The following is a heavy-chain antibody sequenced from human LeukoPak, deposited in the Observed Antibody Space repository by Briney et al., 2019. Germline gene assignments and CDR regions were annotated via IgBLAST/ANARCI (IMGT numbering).Heavy chain of an antibody. CDR3: ARTVYDLRGQRLIPGLDY. J-gene: IGHJ4*02. V-gene: IGHV3-48*04. D-gene: IGHD6-25*01. Sequence: GGSLRLSCAASGFTFGSYGMSWVRQAPGKGLEWVSYIGTIISATYYADSVKGRFTVSRDDAKGSLYLQMSSLRAEDTAVYYCARTVYDLRGQRLIPGLDYWGQGTLVTVSS. CDR1: GFTFGSYG. CDR2: IGTIISAT.